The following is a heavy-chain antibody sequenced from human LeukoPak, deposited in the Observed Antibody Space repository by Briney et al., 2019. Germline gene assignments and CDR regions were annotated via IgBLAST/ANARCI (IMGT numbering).Heavy chain of an antibody. CDR1: GGTFSSYA. CDR3: ARVTGGRYCSTTSCYMRGWFDP. CDR2: IIPVFGTS. J-gene: IGHJ5*02. Sequence: SVKVSCKASGGTFSSYAISWVRQAPGQGLEWMGGIIPVFGTSNYGQKFQGRVTITADESTRTAYMELSSLRSEDTAVYYCARVTGGRYCSTTSCYMRGWFDPWGQGTLVTVSS. D-gene: IGHD2-2*02. V-gene: IGHV1-69*13.